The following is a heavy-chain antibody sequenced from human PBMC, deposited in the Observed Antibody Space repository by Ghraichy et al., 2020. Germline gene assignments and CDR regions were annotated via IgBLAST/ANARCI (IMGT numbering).Heavy chain of an antibody. J-gene: IGHJ4*02. Sequence: SETLSLTCTVSGGSISTNKWWGWVRQVPGKGLEWIGEVNHSGSTSYIPSLQSRVTISVDRSKSQFSLKLTSVTAVDTAVYYCARVSDGDFDYWGQGTLVTVSS. CDR3: ARVSDGDFDY. CDR2: VNHSGST. D-gene: IGHD6-25*01. CDR1: GGSISTNKW. V-gene: IGHV4-4*02.